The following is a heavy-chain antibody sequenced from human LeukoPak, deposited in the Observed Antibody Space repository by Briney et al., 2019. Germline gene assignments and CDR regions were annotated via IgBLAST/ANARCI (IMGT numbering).Heavy chain of an antibody. D-gene: IGHD3-22*01. CDR3: ARGYYYDSSGYYYLLY. Sequence: ASVKVSCKASGYTFTAYYMHWVRQATGQGLEWMGWMNPNSGNTGYAQKFQGGVTMTRNTSISTAYMELSSLRSEDTAVYYCARGYYYDSSGYYYLLYWGQGTLVTVSS. CDR1: GYTFTAYY. CDR2: MNPNSGNT. V-gene: IGHV1-8*02. J-gene: IGHJ4*02.